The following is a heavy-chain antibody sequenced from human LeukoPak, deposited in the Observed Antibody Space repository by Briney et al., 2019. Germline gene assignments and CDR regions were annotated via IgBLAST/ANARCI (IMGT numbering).Heavy chain of an antibody. CDR2: ISGSGGST. CDR3: AKDGGGYCNNSSC. Sequence: SGGSLRLSCAASGFTFSSYAMSWVRQAPGKGLEWVSAISGSGGSTYYADSVKGRFTIYRDNSKDTLYLQMNSLGAADTAVYYCAKDGGGYCNNSSCWGQGTLVTVSS. D-gene: IGHD2-2*01. V-gene: IGHV3-23*01. J-gene: IGHJ4*02. CDR1: GFTFSSYA.